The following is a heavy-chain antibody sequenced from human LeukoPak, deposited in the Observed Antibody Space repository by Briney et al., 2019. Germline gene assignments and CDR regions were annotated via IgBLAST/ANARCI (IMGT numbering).Heavy chain of an antibody. CDR3: ARGPSGYHNT. CDR2: VKEDGNEK. D-gene: IGHD5-12*01. J-gene: IGHJ4*02. Sequence: GGSLRLSCAASGFTFSNYWMTWVRQAPGKGLEWVASVKEDGNEKHYVDSVKGRFAISRDNAKYSLDLQMNSLGVEDTAVYYCARGPSGYHNTGGQGTLVTVSS. CDR1: GFTFSNYW. V-gene: IGHV3-7*01.